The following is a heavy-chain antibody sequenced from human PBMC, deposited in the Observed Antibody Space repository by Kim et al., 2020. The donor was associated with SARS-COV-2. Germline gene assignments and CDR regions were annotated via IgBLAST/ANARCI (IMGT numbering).Heavy chain of an antibody. D-gene: IGHD6-19*01. Sequence: GSQQNYVDSVKGRFTMSRDNAKDSLYLQMNNLRDDDTAVYFCVRGGWSFGNWSQGTLVTVSS. CDR3: VRGGWSFGN. CDR2: GSQQ. V-gene: IGHV3-7*04. J-gene: IGHJ4*02.